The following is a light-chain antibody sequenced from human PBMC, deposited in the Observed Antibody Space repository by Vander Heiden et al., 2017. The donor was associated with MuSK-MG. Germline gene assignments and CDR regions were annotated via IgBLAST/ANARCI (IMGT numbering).Light chain of an antibody. V-gene: IGLV3-21*02. J-gene: IGLJ2*01. CDR2: EDS. CDR1: NIAIRS. Sequence: SYVLTQPPSVSVAPGPPARFTVGGNNIAIRSVHWYPQKPGHAPVLLVDEDSDRHSGIPERFSGANYVKTATLTISRDEAGDEADYYWQVGDRSSDNVVFGGGTKLTVL. CDR3: QVGDRSSDNVV.